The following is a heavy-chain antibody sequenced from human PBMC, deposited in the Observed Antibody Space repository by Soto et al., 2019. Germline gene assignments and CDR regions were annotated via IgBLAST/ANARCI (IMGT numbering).Heavy chain of an antibody. CDR1: GFSLSPSGVG. CDR3: AHITRLLRYFDWSGDEYYYYMDV. J-gene: IGHJ6*03. Sequence: SGPTLVKPTQTLTLTCTFSGFSLSPSGVGVGWIRQPPGKALEWLALIYWDDDKRYSPTLKSTLTITKDNAKNQVVLTMTNMDPVDTATYYWAHITRLLRYFDWSGDEYYYYMDVWGKGTTVTVSS. CDR2: IYWDDDK. V-gene: IGHV2-5*02. D-gene: IGHD3-9*01.